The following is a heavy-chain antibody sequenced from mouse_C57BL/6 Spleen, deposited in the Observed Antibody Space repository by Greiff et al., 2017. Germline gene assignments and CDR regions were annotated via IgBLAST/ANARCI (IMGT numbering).Heavy chain of an antibody. CDR3: ARDRDSGAMDY. CDR2: ISDGGSYT. CDR1: GFTFSSYA. V-gene: IGHV5-4*01. J-gene: IGHJ4*01. Sequence: EVQLVESGGGLVKPGGSLKLSCAASGFTFSSYAMSWVRQTPEKRLEWVATISDGGSYTYYPDNVKGRFTISRDNAKNNLYLQMGHLKSEDTAMYYCARDRDSGAMDYWGQGTSVTVSS.